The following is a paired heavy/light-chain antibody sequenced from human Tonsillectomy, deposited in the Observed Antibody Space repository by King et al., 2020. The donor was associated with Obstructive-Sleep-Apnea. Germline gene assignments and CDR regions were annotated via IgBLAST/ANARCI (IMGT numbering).Light chain of an antibody. J-gene: IGLJ2*01. CDR3: NSRDSSGNPYVV. Sequence: SSELTQDPAVSVALGQTVRITCQGDSLRSYYASWYQQKPGQAPVLVIYGKNNRPSGIPDRFSGSSSGNTASLTITGAQAEDEADYYCNSRDSSGNPYVVFGGGTKLTVL. CDR1: SLRSYY. CDR2: GKN. V-gene: IGLV3-19*01.
Heavy chain of an antibody. D-gene: IGHD3-10*01. Sequence: EVQLVESGGGLVKPGGSLRLSCAASGFTFSSYSMNWVRQAPGKGLEWVSSISSSSSYIYYADSVKGRFTISRDNAKNSLYLQMNSLRAEDTAVYYCARENYGSGSYSAYYYYGMDVWGQGTTVTVSS. CDR3: ARENYGSGSYSAYYYYGMDV. CDR1: GFTFSSYS. CDR2: ISSSSSYI. J-gene: IGHJ6*02. V-gene: IGHV3-21*01.